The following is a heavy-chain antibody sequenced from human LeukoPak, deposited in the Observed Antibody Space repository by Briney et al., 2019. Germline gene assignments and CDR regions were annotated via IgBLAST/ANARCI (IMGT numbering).Heavy chain of an antibody. V-gene: IGHV1-18*01. J-gene: IGHJ4*02. Sequence: GASVKVSCKASGYTFTSYGISWVRQAPGQGLEWMGWISAYNCNTNYAQKLQGRVTMTTDTSTSTAYMELRSLRSDDTAVYYCARDTCTNGVCWLDYWGQGTLVTVSS. D-gene: IGHD2-8*01. CDR1: GYTFTSYG. CDR3: ARDTCTNGVCWLDY. CDR2: ISAYNCNT.